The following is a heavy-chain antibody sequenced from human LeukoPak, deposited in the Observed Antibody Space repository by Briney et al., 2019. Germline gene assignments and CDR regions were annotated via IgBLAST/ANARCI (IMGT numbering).Heavy chain of an antibody. V-gene: IGHV4-39*07. CDR1: GGSISSGGYY. CDR3: ARGGLHYDFWSGYYRPYGMDV. D-gene: IGHD3-3*01. J-gene: IGHJ6*02. CDR2: INHSGST. Sequence: SETLSLTCTVSGGSISSGGYYWSWIRQPPGKGLEWIGEINHSGSTNYNPSLKSRVTISVDTSKNQFSLKLSSVTAADTAVYYCARGGLHYDFWSGYYRPYGMDVWGQGTTVTVSS.